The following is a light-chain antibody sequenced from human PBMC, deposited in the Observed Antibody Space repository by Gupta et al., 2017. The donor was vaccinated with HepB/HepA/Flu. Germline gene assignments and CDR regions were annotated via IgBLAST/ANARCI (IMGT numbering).Light chain of an antibody. CDR2: GAS. CDR1: QSVRSN. V-gene: IGKV3-15*01. CDR3: QQYDNWPPFT. J-gene: IGKJ3*01. Sequence: EIVMTQSPDTLSASPGERATLSCGASQSVRSNFAWYQQKPGQAPRLLIYGASTRATGIPARFSGSGSGTEFTLTISSLQSEDFAVYYCQQYDNWPPFTFGPGTKVDMK.